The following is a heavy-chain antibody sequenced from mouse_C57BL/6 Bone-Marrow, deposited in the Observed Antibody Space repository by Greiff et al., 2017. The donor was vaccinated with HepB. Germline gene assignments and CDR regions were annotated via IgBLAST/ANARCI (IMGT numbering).Heavy chain of an antibody. D-gene: IGHD2-3*01. V-gene: IGHV1-15*01. CDR2: IDPETGGT. CDR1: GYTFTDYE. Sequence: QVHVKQSGAELVRPGASVTLSCKASGYTFTDYEMHWVKQTPVHGLEWIGAIDPETGGTAYNQKFKGKAILTADKSSSTAYMELRSLTSEDSAVYYCTRSDDGYYRYWCAYWGQGTLVTVSA. J-gene: IGHJ3*01. CDR3: TRSDDGYYRYWCAY.